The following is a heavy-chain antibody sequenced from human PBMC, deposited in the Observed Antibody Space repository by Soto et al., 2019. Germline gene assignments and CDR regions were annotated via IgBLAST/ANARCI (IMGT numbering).Heavy chain of an antibody. V-gene: IGHV4-34*01. CDR1: GGSFSGYY. J-gene: IGHJ6*02. D-gene: IGHD6-13*01. CDR2: INHSGST. CDR3: ARAAAAGRYAQTNYYGMDV. Sequence: SETLSLTCAVYGGSFSGYYWSWIRQPPGKGLEWIGEINHSGSTNYNPSLKSRVTISVDTSKNQFSLKLSSVTAADTAVYYCARAAAAGRYAQTNYYGMDVWGQGTTVTVSS.